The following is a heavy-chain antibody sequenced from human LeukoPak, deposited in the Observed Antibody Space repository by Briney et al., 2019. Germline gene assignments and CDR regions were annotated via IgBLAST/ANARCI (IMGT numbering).Heavy chain of an antibody. CDR2: MNPTTGNT. D-gene: IGHD3-22*01. Sequence: ASVKVSCKASGYTFSSYDINWVRQATGQRLEWMGWMNPTTGNTGYEQKFQGSITMTSATSINTAYMEISSLRSEDTAVYYCARLSETPAYYDTHVYYYLGYWGQGTLVTVSS. CDR1: GYTFSSYD. V-gene: IGHV1-8*01. J-gene: IGHJ4*02. CDR3: ARLSETPAYYDTHVYYYLGY.